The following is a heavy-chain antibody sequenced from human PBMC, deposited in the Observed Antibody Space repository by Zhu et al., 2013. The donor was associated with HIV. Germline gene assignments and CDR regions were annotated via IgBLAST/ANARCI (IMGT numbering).Heavy chain of an antibody. Sequence: QLQLVQSGAEVKKPGASVKVSCKASGYTFSTYGLSWVRQAPGQGLEWMGWINPNSGGTNYPQKFHGRVTMTRDTSISTAYLEVSRLRSDDTAVYYCARGVIIIDYWGQGTLVTVSS. CDR3: ARGVIIIDY. J-gene: IGHJ4*02. CDR1: GYTFSTYG. CDR2: INPNSGGT. D-gene: IGHD3-10*01. V-gene: IGHV1-2*02.